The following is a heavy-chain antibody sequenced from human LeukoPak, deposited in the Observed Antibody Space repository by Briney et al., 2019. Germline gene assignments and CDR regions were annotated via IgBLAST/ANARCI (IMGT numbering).Heavy chain of an antibody. Sequence: PGGSLRLSCTASGFTFSSYVMSWVRQAPRKGLEWVSLISGSSGTTHYADSVKGRFTISRDNSKNTLYLQMNSLRAEDTAVYYCAKDPTFAYYFDSWGQGTLVTVSS. J-gene: IGHJ4*02. CDR2: ISGSSGTT. D-gene: IGHD2-21*01. V-gene: IGHV3-23*01. CDR3: AKDPTFAYYFDS. CDR1: GFTFSSYV.